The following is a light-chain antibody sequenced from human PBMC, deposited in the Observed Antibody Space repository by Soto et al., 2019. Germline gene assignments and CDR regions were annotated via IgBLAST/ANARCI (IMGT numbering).Light chain of an antibody. CDR2: DVS. V-gene: IGLV2-14*03. Sequence: QSALTQPASVSGSPGQSTTISCTGTSSDVGGFDFVSWYQQHPGKAPKLVIYDVSNRPSGVFNRFSGSKSGNTASLTISGLQAEDEADYYCTSYTSSSTYVFGTGTKLTVL. CDR3: TSYTSSSTYV. CDR1: SSDVGGFDF. J-gene: IGLJ1*01.